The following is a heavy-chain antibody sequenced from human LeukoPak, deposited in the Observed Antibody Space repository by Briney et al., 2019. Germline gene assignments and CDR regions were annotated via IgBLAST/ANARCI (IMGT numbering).Heavy chain of an antibody. D-gene: IGHD6-19*01. J-gene: IGHJ3*02. CDR3: AKDPISVAGMTYAFDI. CDR1: GGTFSSYA. Sequence: ASVKVSCKASGGTFSSYAISWVRQAPGQGLEWMGRIIPILGIANYAQKFQGRVTITADKSTSTAYMELSSLRSEDTAVYYCAKDPISVAGMTYAFDIWGQGTMVTVSS. V-gene: IGHV1-69*04. CDR2: IIPILGIA.